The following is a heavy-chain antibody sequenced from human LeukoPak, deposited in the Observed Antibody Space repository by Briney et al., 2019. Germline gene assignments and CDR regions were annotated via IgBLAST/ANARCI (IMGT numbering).Heavy chain of an antibody. CDR2: IEQDGSEK. Sequence: GGSLRLSCAASGFTFSSYWMSWVRQAPGKGLEWVANIEQDGSEKYYVDSVKGRFTISRDNAKNSLYLQMNSLRAEDTAVYYCASSRSGSNPGPYYFDYWGQGTLVTVSS. V-gene: IGHV3-7*01. CDR1: GFTFSSYW. D-gene: IGHD2-15*01. J-gene: IGHJ4*02. CDR3: ASSRSGSNPGPYYFDY.